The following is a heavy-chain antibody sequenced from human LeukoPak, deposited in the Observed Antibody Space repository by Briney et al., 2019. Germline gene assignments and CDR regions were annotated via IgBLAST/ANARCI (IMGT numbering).Heavy chain of an antibody. CDR2: IYHSGST. Sequence: SETLSLTCTVSGGSISTYYWSWIRQPPGKGLEWIGYIYHSGSTNYNPSLKSRVTISVDTSKNQFSLKLSSVTAADTAVYYCARDSSSGWSYFDYWGQGTLVTVSS. CDR3: ARDSSSGWSYFDY. V-gene: IGHV4-59*01. CDR1: GGSISTYY. D-gene: IGHD6-19*01. J-gene: IGHJ4*02.